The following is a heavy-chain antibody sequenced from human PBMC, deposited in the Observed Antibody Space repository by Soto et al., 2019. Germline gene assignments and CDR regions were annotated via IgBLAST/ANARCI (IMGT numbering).Heavy chain of an antibody. J-gene: IGHJ6*02. D-gene: IGHD2-2*01. CDR1: GYTFTSYA. CDR3: AREGGSSAYYYGMDV. Sequence: QVQLVQSGAEEKKPGASVKVSCKASGYTFTSYAMHWVRQAPGQRLEWMGWINAGNGNTKYSQKFQGRVTITRDTSASTAYMELSSLRSEDTAVYYCAREGGSSAYYYGMDVWGQGTTVTVSS. CDR2: INAGNGNT. V-gene: IGHV1-3*05.